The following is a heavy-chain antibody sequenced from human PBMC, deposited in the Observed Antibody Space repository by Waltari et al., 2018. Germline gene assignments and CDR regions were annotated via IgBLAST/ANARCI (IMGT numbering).Heavy chain of an antibody. CDR2: IYTSGST. V-gene: IGHV4-61*02. D-gene: IGHD4-17*01. CDR3: ARATVVNRLDY. J-gene: IGHJ4*02. CDR1: GGSISSGSYY. Sequence: VKPSQTLSLTCTVSGGSISSGSYYWSWIRQPAGKGLEWIGRIYTSGSTNYNPSLKSRVTISVDTSKNQFSLKLSSVTAADTAVYYCARATVVNRLDYWGQGTLVTVSS.